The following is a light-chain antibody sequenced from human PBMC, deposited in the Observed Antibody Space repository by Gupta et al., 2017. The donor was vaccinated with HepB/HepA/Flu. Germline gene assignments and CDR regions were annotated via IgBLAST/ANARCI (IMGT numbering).Light chain of an antibody. Sequence: FMLTQPHSVSESQGKTVTISCTRSSGSIASNYVQWYQQRPGSAPTTVIYEDNQRPSGVPDRFSGSIDSSSNSASLTISGLKTEDEADYYCQSYDSSNRVFGGGTKLTVL. CDR3: QSYDSSNRV. V-gene: IGLV6-57*03. J-gene: IGLJ3*02. CDR1: SGSIASNY. CDR2: EDN.